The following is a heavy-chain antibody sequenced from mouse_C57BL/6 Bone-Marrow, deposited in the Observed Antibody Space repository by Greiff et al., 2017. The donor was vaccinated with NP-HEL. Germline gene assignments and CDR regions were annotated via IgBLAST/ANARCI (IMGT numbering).Heavy chain of an antibody. CDR3: ASLYDGYYGGAMDY. Sequence: EVKVVESGGGLVQPGGSLKLSCAASGFTFSDYYMYWVRQTPEKRLEWVAYISNGGGSTYYPDTVKGRFTISRDNAKNTLYLQMSRLKSEDTAMYYCASLYDGYYGGAMDYWGQGTSVTVSS. CDR1: GFTFSDYY. V-gene: IGHV5-12*01. D-gene: IGHD2-3*01. CDR2: ISNGGGST. J-gene: IGHJ4*01.